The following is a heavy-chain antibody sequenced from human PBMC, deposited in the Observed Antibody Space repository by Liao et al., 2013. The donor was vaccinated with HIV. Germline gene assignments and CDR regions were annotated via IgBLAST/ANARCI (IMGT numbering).Heavy chain of an antibody. J-gene: IGHJ4*02. CDR3: ARSVPAAHFEY. Sequence: QVQLQQWGAGLLKPSETLSLTCGVYGGSFSPYYWSWIRQPPGKGLEWIGEINHSGSTNYNPSLKSRVTISVDTSKNQFSLKVSSVTAADTAVYYCARSVPAAHFEYWGQGALVTVSS. D-gene: IGHD2-2*01. V-gene: IGHV4-34*01. CDR2: INHSGST. CDR1: GGSFSPYY.